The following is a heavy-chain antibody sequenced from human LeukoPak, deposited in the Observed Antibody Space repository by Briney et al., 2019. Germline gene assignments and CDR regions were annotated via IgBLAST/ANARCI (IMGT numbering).Heavy chain of an antibody. J-gene: IGHJ4*02. V-gene: IGHV3-7*01. CDR2: IKQDGSEK. D-gene: IGHD3-3*01. CDR3: ARGLTYYDFRYFDY. CDR1: GFSFSSSW. Sequence: GGSLRLSCVASGFSFSSSWMSWVRQAPGKGLEWVANIKQDGSEKYYVDSVKGRFTISRDNAKNSLYLQMNSLRAEDTAVYYCARGLTYYDFRYFDYWGQGTLVTVSS.